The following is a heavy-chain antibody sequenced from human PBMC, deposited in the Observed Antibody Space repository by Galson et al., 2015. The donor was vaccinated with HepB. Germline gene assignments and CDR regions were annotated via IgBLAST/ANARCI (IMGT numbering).Heavy chain of an antibody. V-gene: IGHV6-1*01. CDR1: GDSVSSSTAA. CDR3: ARDSFYDNTGYPVPRNFGVDV. Sequence: CAISGDSVSSSTAAWNWIRQSPSRGLEWLGRTYYRSKWYNDYAVSVKSRITINPDTSKNQFSLQLSSVTPDDTAGYYCARDSFYDNTGYPVPRNFGVDVWGQGTTVTVSS. J-gene: IGHJ6*02. D-gene: IGHD3-22*01. CDR2: TYYRSKWYN.